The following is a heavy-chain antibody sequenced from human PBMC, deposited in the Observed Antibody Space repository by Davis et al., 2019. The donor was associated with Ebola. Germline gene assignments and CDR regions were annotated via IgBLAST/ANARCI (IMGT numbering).Heavy chain of an antibody. V-gene: IGHV3-73*01. CDR2: IRSKANSYAT. D-gene: IGHD2-2*02. CDR1: GFTFSGSA. Sequence: GGSLRLSCAASGFTFSGSAMHWVRQASGKGLEWVGRIRSKANSYATAYAASVKGRFTISRDDSKNTAYLQMNSLKTEDTAVYYCTTLVVPAAISLGYYYYYMDVWGKGTTVTVSS. CDR3: TTLVVPAAISLGYYYYYMDV. J-gene: IGHJ6*03.